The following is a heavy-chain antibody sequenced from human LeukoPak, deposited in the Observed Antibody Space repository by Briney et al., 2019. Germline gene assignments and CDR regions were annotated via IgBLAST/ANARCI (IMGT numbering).Heavy chain of an antibody. J-gene: IGHJ3*01. CDR3: ARRDAITGTTTY. D-gene: IGHD1-7*01. CDR1: GGSFSGYY. V-gene: IGHV4-34*01. Sequence: PSETLSLTCAVYGGSFSGYYWSWIRQPPGKGLEWIGEINHSGSTNYNPSLKSRVTISVDTSKNQFSLKLSSVTAADTAVYYCARRDAITGTTTYWGQGTMVTVSS. CDR2: INHSGST.